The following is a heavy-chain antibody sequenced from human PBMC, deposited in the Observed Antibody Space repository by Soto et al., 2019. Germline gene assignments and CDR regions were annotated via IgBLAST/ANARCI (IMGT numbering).Heavy chain of an antibody. Sequence: QGQLVESGGGVVQPGTSLSLSCAASGFIFSNYGFHWVRQAPGKGLEWVAVIWYDGKNKYYEASVKGRFTISRDNSKSTLYLQMNSLRAEDTAVYYCARAMVRGVVGYYGLDVWGQGTTVTVSS. CDR3: ARAMVRGVVGYYGLDV. CDR1: GFIFSNYG. V-gene: IGHV3-33*01. CDR2: IWYDGKNK. D-gene: IGHD3-10*01. J-gene: IGHJ6*02.